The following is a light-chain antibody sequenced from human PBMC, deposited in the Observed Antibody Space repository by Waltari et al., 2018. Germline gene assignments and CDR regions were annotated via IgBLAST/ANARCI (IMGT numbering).Light chain of an antibody. J-gene: IGLJ2*01. CDR3: AAWDDSLNGVV. CDR2: TND. V-gene: IGLV1-44*01. CDR1: SSNIGSKA. Sequence: QSVLTQPPSVSGTPGQRVTISCSGSSSNIGSKAVNWYEHLPGKDPKLLIYTNDQRSSGVPARFSGSKFGTSASLAISGLQSEDEADYYCAAWDDSLNGVVFGGWTKVTVL.